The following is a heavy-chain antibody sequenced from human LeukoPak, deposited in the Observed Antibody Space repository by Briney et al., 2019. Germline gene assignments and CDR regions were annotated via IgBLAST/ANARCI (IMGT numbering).Heavy chain of an antibody. CDR3: ARQDYSSPEGWFDP. D-gene: IGHD6-13*01. CDR2: TYHSGVT. Sequence: SETLSLTCTVSVGSITTTNYYWAWIRQPPGRGLEWIGSTYHSGVTYYNPSLKSRVTMSVDTSKDQFSLKLISVTAADTAVYYCARQDYSSPEGWFDPWGHGTLVTVSS. CDR1: VGSITTTNYY. J-gene: IGHJ5*02. V-gene: IGHV4-39*01.